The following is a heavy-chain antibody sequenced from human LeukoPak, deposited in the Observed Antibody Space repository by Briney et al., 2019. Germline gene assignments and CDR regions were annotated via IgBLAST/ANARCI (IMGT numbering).Heavy chain of an antibody. CDR3: AREKGSNWGYYFDY. CDR1: GGSISSGSYY. D-gene: IGHD7-27*01. Sequence: SQTLSLTCTVSGGSISSGSYYWSWIRQAAGKGLEWIGRIYTSGSTNYNPSLKSRVTISVDTSKNQFSLKLSSVTAADTAVYYCAREKGSNWGYYFDYWGQGTLVTVSS. J-gene: IGHJ4*02. CDR2: IYTSGST. V-gene: IGHV4-61*02.